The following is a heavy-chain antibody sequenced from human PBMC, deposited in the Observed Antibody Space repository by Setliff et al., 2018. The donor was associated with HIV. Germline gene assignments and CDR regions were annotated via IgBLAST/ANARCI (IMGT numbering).Heavy chain of an antibody. CDR3: ARVRGDRRHILMVVTYSLDLDF. V-gene: IGHV1-2*06. CDR1: GYTFTAYY. D-gene: IGHD2-21*02. CDR2: INPNSGST. J-gene: IGHJ4*02. Sequence: ASVKVSCKASGYTFTAYYIHWVRQAPGQGLEWMGRINPNSGSTNYAQNFQGRFTISRDNSKNTLYLQMNTLRAGETALYFCARVRGDRRHILMVVTYSLDLDFWGQGTLVTVSS.